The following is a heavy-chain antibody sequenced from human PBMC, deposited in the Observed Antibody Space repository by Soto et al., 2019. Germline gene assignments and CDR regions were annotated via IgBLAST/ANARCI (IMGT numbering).Heavy chain of an antibody. D-gene: IGHD2-2*01. Sequence: VQLVESGGGVVKPGGSLRLSCEASGFAFSDYFMSWIRQAPGTGLQWVSSISESGTYTEFADSVKGRFTISRDNTNNSVSLQMNILRADDTAVYYCARSRSCSSTRCSLSSRFDPWGQGTLVIVSS. V-gene: IGHV3-11*05. CDR3: ARSRSCSSTRCSLSSRFDP. CDR2: ISESGTYT. CDR1: GFAFSDYF. J-gene: IGHJ5*02.